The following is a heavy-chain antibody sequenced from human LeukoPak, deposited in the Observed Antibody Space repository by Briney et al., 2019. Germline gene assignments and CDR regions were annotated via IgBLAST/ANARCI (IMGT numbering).Heavy chain of an antibody. V-gene: IGHV7-4-1*01. CDR1: GYTLTSYA. Sequence: GASVKFSCKASGYTLTSYAMNWVRQAPGQGLKWMGWINTNTGNPTYAQGFTGRFVLSLASSVSTASWRIGSLKAEDTAVNYCARDLGEQWLVDDYWCQGSLVTVSS. CDR2: INTNTGNP. CDR3: ARDLGEQWLVDDY. J-gene: IGHJ4*02. D-gene: IGHD6-19*01.